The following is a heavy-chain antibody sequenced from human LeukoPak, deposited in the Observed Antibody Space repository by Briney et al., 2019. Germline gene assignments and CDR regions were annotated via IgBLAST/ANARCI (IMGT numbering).Heavy chain of an antibody. J-gene: IGHJ4*02. D-gene: IGHD3-3*01. CDR1: GGSFSGYY. CDR2: INHSGST. CDR3: ATFGVVR. Sequence: SETLSLTCAVYGGSFSGYYWSLIRQPPGKGLEWIGEINHSGSTNYNPPLKSRVTISVDTSKNQFSLKLSSVTAEDTAVYYCATFGVVRWGQGTLVTVSS. V-gene: IGHV4-34*01.